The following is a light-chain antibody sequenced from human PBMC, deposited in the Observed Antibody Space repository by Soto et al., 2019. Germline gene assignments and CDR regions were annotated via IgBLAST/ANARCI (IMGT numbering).Light chain of an antibody. Sequence: ERMMTQSPATLSLSPGETATLSCRASQTISKNLAWYQQKPGQAPRLLIYDASTRATDIPDRFSGSGSGTEFTLTISSLEPDDFGVYYCQQRANWPLTFGGGTKVEIK. CDR1: QTISKN. V-gene: IGKV3-15*01. CDR2: DAS. J-gene: IGKJ4*01. CDR3: QQRANWPLT.